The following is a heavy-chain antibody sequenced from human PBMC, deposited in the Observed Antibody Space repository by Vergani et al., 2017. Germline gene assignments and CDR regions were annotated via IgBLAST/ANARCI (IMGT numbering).Heavy chain of an antibody. CDR2: IYYSGRT. CDR3: ARGEWLVPDY. V-gene: IGHV4-59*01. D-gene: IGHD6-19*01. CDR1: GGSLSSYY. J-gene: IGHJ4*02. Sequence: QVQLQESGPGLVKPSETLSLTCTVSGGSLSSYYWSWIRQPPGKGLEWIGYIYYSGRTNYNPSLKSRVTISVDTSKNQFSLKLSSVTAAETAVYYCARGEWLVPDYWGQGTLVTVSS.